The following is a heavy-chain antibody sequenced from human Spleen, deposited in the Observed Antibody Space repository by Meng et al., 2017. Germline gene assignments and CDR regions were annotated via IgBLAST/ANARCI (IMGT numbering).Heavy chain of an antibody. V-gene: IGHV2-5*02. D-gene: IGHD2-2*01. CDR2: IYWDDDK. Sequence: QITLTESGPTLVKPTQTLTLTCTFSGFSLSTSGVGVGWIRQPPGKALEWLGIIYWDDDKRYSPSLMSRLTITKDTSKNQVVLTMTNMEPVDTATYYCAHRPPGGYQLLLFDYWGQGTLVTVSS. CDR1: GFSLSTSGVG. J-gene: IGHJ4*02. CDR3: AHRPPGGYQLLLFDY.